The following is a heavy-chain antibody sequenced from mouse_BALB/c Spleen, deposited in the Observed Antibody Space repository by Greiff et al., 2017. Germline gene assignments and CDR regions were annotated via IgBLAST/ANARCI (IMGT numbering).Heavy chain of an antibody. CDR3: NFDGYYGFAD. CDR2: IDPENGDT. D-gene: IGHD2-3*01. V-gene: IGHV14-4*02. J-gene: IGHJ3*01. Sequence: EVQLQQSGAELVRPGASVKLSCTASGFNIKDYYMHWVKQRPEQGLEWIGWIDPENGDTEYAPKFQGKATMTADTSSNTAYLQLSSLTSEDTAVYYCNFDGYYGFADWGQGTLVTVSA. CDR1: GFNIKDYY.